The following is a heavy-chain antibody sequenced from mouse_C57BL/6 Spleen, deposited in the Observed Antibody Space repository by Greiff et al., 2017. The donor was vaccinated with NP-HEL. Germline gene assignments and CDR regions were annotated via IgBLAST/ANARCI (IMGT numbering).Heavy chain of an antibody. CDR3: ARQDGYFDY. CDR2: ISGGGGNT. V-gene: IGHV5-9*01. Sequence: EVMLVESGGGLVKPGGSLKLSCAASGFTFSSYTMSWVRQTPGKRLEWVATISGGGGNTNYPDSVKGRFTISRDNAKNTLYLQMSSLRAEDTALYYGARQDGYFDYWGQGTTLTVSS. CDR1: GFTFSSYT. J-gene: IGHJ2*01.